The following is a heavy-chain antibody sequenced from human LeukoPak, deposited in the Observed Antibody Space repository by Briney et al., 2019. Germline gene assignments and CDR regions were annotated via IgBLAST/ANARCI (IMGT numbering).Heavy chain of an antibody. V-gene: IGHV1-69*13. CDR1: GGTFSSYA. CDR2: IIPIFGTA. CDR3: ARVRKVITTRLMYYFDY. J-gene: IGHJ4*02. Sequence: GAAVKVSRKASGGTFSSYAISWVRQAPGQGLEWMGGIIPIFGTANYAQKFQGRVTITADESTSKAYMELSSLRSEDTAVYYCARVRKVITTRLMYYFDYWGQGTLVTVSS. D-gene: IGHD3-22*01.